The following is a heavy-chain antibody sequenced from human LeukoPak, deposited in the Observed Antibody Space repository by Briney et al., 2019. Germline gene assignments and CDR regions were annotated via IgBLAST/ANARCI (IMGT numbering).Heavy chain of an antibody. V-gene: IGHV3-74*01. Sequence: GGSLRLSCAASGFTFSSYWMRWVRQAPGKGLVWVSRINSDGSSTSYADSVKGRFTISRDNAKNTLYLQMNSLRAEDTAVYYCAITPSSYGPGFDYWGQGTLVTVSS. D-gene: IGHD1-26*01. CDR1: GFTFSSYW. J-gene: IGHJ4*02. CDR2: INSDGSST. CDR3: AITPSSYGPGFDY.